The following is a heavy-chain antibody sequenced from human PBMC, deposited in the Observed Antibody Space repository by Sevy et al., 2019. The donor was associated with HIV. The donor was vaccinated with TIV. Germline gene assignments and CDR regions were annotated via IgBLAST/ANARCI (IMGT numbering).Heavy chain of an antibody. CDR2: ISYDGSNT. CDR1: GFAFRSYG. V-gene: IGHV3-30*03. J-gene: IGHJ6*02. Sequence: GGSLRLSCAASGFAFRSYGMHWVRQAPGKGLDWVAFISYDGSNTFYADSVKGRFTISRDNSKNTLYLQMNSLRPEDXXXXXXXXXXXXXXXKANMDVWGQGTTVTVSS. CDR3: XXXXXXXXXKANMDV.